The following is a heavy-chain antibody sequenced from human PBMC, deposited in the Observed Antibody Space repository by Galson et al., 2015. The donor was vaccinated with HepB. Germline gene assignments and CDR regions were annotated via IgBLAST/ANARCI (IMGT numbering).Heavy chain of an antibody. J-gene: IGHJ3*02. CDR3: ARGEHDYVWGSYRYTDLFDI. D-gene: IGHD3-16*02. Sequence: SLRLSCAASGFTFSSYAMHWVRQAPGKGLEWVAVISYDGSNKYYADSVKGRFTISRDNSKNTLYLQMNSLRAEDTAVYYCARGEHDYVWGSYRYTDLFDIWGQGTMVTVSS. CDR1: GFTFSSYA. V-gene: IGHV3-30-3*01. CDR2: ISYDGSNK.